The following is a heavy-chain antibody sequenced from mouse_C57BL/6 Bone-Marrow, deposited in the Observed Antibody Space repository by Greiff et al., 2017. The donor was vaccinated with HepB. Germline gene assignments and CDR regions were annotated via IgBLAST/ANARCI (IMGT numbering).Heavy chain of an antibody. V-gene: IGHV1-81*01. Sequence: VHLVESGAELARPGASVKLSCKASGYTFTSYGISWVKQRTGQGLEWIGEIYPRSGNTYYNEKFKGKATLTADKSSSTAYMELRSLTSEDSAVYFCARWITTVVEDYAMDYWGQGTSVTVSS. CDR2: IYPRSGNT. J-gene: IGHJ4*01. CDR1: GYTFTSYG. CDR3: ARWITTVVEDYAMDY. D-gene: IGHD1-1*01.